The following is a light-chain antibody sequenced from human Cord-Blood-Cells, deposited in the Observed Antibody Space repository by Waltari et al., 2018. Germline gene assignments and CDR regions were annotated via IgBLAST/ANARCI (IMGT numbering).Light chain of an antibody. CDR3: SSYTSSSTLVV. CDR1: SRAVGGYNY. J-gene: IGLJ2*01. CDR2: DVS. Sequence: QSALNQPAAVSVSPGQPITISCTGTSRAVGGYNYVSCYQQHPGKAPKLMIYDVSNRPSGVSNRFSGSKSGNTASLTISGLQAEDEADYYCSSYTSSSTLVVFGGGTKLTVL. V-gene: IGLV2-14*01.